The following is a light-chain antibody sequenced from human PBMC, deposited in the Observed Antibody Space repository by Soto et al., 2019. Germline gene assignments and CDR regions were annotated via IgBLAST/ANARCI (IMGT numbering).Light chain of an antibody. V-gene: IGLV1-44*01. CDR3: AAWDDSLNAYV. Sequence: QSVLTQPPSASGTLGQRVTISCSGSTSNIGSNTVNWYQQLPGTAPKLVIYSNNQRPSGVPDRFSGSRSGTSASLAISGLQSEDEADYYCAAWDDSLNAYVFGTGTKVTVL. J-gene: IGLJ1*01. CDR1: TSNIGSNT. CDR2: SNN.